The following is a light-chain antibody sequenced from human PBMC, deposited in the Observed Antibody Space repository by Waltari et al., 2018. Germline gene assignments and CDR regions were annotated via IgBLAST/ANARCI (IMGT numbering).Light chain of an antibody. J-gene: IGLJ2*01. V-gene: IGLV1-44*01. CDR3: ATWDDSLNGPV. Sequence: QSVLIQPPSASATPGQSVYISCSGSRANIGANNVNWYHQVPGADPKLLIYTNDQWPSGVSDRCSAFKSGTSAALAISGLQSEDEGDYYCATWDDSLNGPVFGGGTKLTVL. CDR1: RANIGANN. CDR2: TND.